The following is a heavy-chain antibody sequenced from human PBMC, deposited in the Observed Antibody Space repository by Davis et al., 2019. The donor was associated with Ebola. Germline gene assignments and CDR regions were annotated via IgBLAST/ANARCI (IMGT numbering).Heavy chain of an antibody. CDR2: INHSGST. CDR1: GGSFSSYY. J-gene: IGHJ2*01. D-gene: IGHD1-26*01. CDR3: ARRVWESTDWYFDF. V-gene: IGHV4-34*01. Sequence: AGSLSLSCAVSGGSFSSYYWSWIRQPPGKGLEWIGEINHSGSTNYNPSLKSRVTLSTDTSKNQFSLNLNSVTATDTAVYYCARRVWESTDWYFDFWSRGTLATVSS.